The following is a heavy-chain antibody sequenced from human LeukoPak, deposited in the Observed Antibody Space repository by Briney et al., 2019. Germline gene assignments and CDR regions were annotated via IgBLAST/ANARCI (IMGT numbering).Heavy chain of an antibody. J-gene: IGHJ4*02. Sequence: SETLPLTCTVSGGSISSGNYYWSWIRQPPGKGLEWIGYIYYSGRTFYNPSLKSRITISVDTSKNQFSLKLSSVTAADTAVYFCARGTGIGPFDYWGQGTLVTASS. D-gene: IGHD1-1*01. CDR1: GGSISSGNYY. CDR2: IYYSGRT. V-gene: IGHV4-30-4*01. CDR3: ARGTGIGPFDY.